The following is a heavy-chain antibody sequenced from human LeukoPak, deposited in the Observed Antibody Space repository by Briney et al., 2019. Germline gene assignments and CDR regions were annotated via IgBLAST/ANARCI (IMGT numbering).Heavy chain of an antibody. V-gene: IGHV3-7*03. Sequence: QSGGSLRLSCAVSGFTFSSYWMSWVRQAPGKGLEWVTNIKQDGSEKYYVDSVKGRFTISRDNAKNSLYLQMNSLRAEDTAVYYCARYSGSYEVNYYYYYGMDVWGQGTTVTVSS. J-gene: IGHJ6*02. CDR3: ARYSGSYEVNYYYYYGMDV. CDR2: IKQDGSEK. CDR1: GFTFSSYW. D-gene: IGHD1-26*01.